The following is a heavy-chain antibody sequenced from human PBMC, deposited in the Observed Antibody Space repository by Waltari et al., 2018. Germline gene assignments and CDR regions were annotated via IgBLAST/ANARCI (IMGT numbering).Heavy chain of an antibody. CDR2: INHRENT. CDR1: GGSFSGYY. V-gene: IGHV4-34*01. CDR3: ARVRAIFDY. D-gene: IGHD3-3*01. Sequence: QVQLQQWGAGLLKPSETLSLTCAVYGGSFSGYYWSWIRQTPGKGREWIGEINHRENTNNNTTIKSRVTITVDTAKNKLSLKLSSVTAADTAVDYCARVRAIFDYWGQGTLVTVSS. J-gene: IGHJ4*02.